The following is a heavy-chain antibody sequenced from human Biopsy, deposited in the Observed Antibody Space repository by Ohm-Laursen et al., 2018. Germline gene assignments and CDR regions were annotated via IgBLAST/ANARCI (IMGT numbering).Heavy chain of an antibody. CDR2: IYDRGSTA. CDR3: ARGMRSSGWPYFDP. Sequence: SDTLSLTCTVSGDSVSSGSFYWTWIRQPPGQGLEYIGYIYDRGSTANYNPSLESRVTMSVDMPKNQFSLKLSSVTAADTAIYYCARGMRSSGWPYFDPWGQGTRVTVSS. V-gene: IGHV4-61*01. D-gene: IGHD6-19*01. CDR1: GDSVSSGSFY. J-gene: IGHJ4*02.